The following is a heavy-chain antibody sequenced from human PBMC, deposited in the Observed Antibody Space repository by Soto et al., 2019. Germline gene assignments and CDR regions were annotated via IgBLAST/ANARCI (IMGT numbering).Heavy chain of an antibody. CDR1: GFTFSNYA. J-gene: IGHJ6*02. Sequence: GGSLRLSCAASGFTFSNYAMNWVRQAPGKGLEWVSIIGGTGQYTFYADSVKGRFTFSRDNSKNTLYLQMDSLRAEDTAIYFCVKAGTSHISGMDVWGQGTTVTVSS. CDR2: IGGTGQYT. CDR3: VKAGTSHISGMDV. V-gene: IGHV3-23*01. D-gene: IGHD2-2*01.